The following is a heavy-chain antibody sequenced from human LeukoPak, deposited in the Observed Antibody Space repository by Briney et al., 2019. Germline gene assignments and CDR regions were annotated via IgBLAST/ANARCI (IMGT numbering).Heavy chain of an antibody. CDR3: ASFPPYMVRTDAFDI. J-gene: IGHJ3*02. Sequence: GGSLRLSCAASGFTFSSYAMHWVRQAPGKGLEWVAVISYDGSNKYYADSVKGRFTISRDNSKNTLYLQMNSLRAEDTAVYYCASFPPYMVRTDAFDIWGQGTMVTGSS. D-gene: IGHD3-10*01. V-gene: IGHV3-30*04. CDR1: GFTFSSYA. CDR2: ISYDGSNK.